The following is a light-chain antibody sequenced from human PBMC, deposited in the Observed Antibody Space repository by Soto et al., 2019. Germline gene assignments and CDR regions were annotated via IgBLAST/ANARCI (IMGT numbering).Light chain of an antibody. CDR2: DAS. CDR1: QSISSW. CDR3: QQYNSYSLT. V-gene: IGKV1-5*01. Sequence: DIQMTQSPSTLSASVGDRVTITCRASQSISSWLAWYQQKPGKAPKLLIYDASSFESGVPSRFSGSGAGTECTLTISSLQPDDFATYYYQQYNSYSLTFGGGTKVESK. J-gene: IGKJ4*01.